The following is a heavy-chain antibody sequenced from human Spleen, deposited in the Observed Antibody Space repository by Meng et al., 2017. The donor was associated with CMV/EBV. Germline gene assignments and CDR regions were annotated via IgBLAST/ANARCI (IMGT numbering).Heavy chain of an antibody. J-gene: IGHJ5*02. CDR2: ITPNTGGR. CDR3: ARTACSSPRYYRGWGWFDP. D-gene: IGHD2-15*01. CDR1: GYTFTDYY. Sequence: ASVKVSCKASGYTFTDYYIHWVRQAPGRGLEWMGWITPNTGGRNYAQNLQGRVTLTSDTSINTAYMELSGLRSDDTAVYYCARTACSSPRYYRGWGWFDPWGQGTLVTVSS. V-gene: IGHV1-2*02.